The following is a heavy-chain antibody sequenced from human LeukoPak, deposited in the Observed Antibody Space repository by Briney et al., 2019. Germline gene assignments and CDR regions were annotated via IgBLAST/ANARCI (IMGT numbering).Heavy chain of an antibody. CDR1: RFSFSTDS. D-gene: IGHD2-15*01. CDR2: ISSGSAYT. CDR3: GREIVIFCSGGNYRPIPPFDF. V-gene: IGHV3-21*01. Sequence: GGSLRLSCVASRFSFSTDSMHWVRQAPGKGLEWVSSISSGSAYTYYADSVKGRFTISRDNAKNSVYLQMGSLRAEDAAVYYFGREIVIFCSGGNYRPIPPFDFWGQGTLVTVSS. J-gene: IGHJ4*02.